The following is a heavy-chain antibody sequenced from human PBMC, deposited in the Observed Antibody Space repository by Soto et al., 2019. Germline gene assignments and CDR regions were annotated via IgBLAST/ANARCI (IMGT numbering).Heavy chain of an antibody. CDR1: GGTFSSYT. CDR3: ARGVRFWCGYYYRQRPYYYYYMDV. J-gene: IGHJ6*03. V-gene: IGHV1-69*02. D-gene: IGHD3-3*01. Sequence: SVKVSCKASGGTFSSYTISWVRQAPGQGLEWMGRIIPILGIANYAQKFQGRVTITADKSTSTAYMELSSLRSEDTAVYYCARGVRFWCGYYYRQRPYYYYYMDVWGKGTTVTVSS. CDR2: IIPILGIA.